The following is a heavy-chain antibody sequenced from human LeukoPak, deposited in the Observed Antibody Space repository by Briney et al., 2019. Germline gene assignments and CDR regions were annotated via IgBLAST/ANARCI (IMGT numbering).Heavy chain of an antibody. CDR1: GFTFSRYP. V-gene: IGHV3-64D*09. D-gene: IGHD3-3*01. CDR3: VKAQYDFWSGLDY. Sequence: GGSLRLSCSASGFTFSRYPMHWVRQAPGKGLEYVSAISGNGGSTYYADSVKGRFTISRDNSKNTLYLQMSSLRAEDTAIYYCVKAQYDFWSGLDYWGQGALVTVSS. J-gene: IGHJ4*02. CDR2: ISGNGGST.